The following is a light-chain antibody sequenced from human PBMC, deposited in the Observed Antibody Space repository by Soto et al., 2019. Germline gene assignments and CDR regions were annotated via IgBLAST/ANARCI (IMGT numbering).Light chain of an antibody. CDR2: RNN. V-gene: IGLV1-47*01. CDR1: SSNIGSTF. Sequence: QSVLTQPPSASGTPGQRVTISCSESSSNIGSTFLYWYQHLPGTAPKLLIYRNNQRPSGVPERFSASKSGASASLAISGLRSEDEADYYCAAWDDRLSVWVFGGGTKLTVL. CDR3: AAWDDRLSVWV. J-gene: IGLJ3*02.